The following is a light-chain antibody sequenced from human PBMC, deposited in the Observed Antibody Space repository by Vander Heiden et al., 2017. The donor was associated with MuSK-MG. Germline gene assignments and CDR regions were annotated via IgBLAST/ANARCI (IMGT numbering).Light chain of an antibody. V-gene: IGLV2-14*01. J-gene: IGLJ1*01. CDR2: DVS. CDR1: SSDVGGYNY. Sequence: SALTQPASVSGSPGQSITISCTGTSSDVGGYNYVSWYQQHPGKAPKLMIYDVSNRPSGGSNRFSGSKSGNTASLTISGLQAEDEADYYCSSYTSSSTPLYVFGTGTKVTVL. CDR3: SSYTSSSTPLYV.